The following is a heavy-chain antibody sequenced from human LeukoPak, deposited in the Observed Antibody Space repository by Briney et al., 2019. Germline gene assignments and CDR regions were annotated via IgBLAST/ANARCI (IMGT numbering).Heavy chain of an antibody. CDR2: IETDGSTT. D-gene: IGHD6-13*01. J-gene: IGHJ3*02. Sequence: GGSLRLSCAASGFTFSSYWMHWVRQAPGKGLVWVSRIETDGSTTRYADSVKGRFTISRDDAKNTLYLQMNSLRAADTAVYYCARPAAAGASVFDIWGQGTMVTVSS. CDR1: GFTFSSYW. CDR3: ARPAAAGASVFDI. V-gene: IGHV3-74*01.